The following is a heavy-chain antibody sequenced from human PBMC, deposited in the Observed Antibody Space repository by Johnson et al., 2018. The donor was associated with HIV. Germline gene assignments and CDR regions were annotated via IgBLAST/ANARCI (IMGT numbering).Heavy chain of an antibody. V-gene: IGHV3-30*04. D-gene: IGHD3-22*01. Sequence: QVQLVESGGGVVQPGRSLRLSCAASGFTFSSYAMHWVRQAPGKGLEWVAVISYDGSNKYYADSVKGRFTISRDNSKNTLYLQMNSLRAEDTAVYYCARNYYDSSDALDLWGQGTMVTVSS. CDR2: ISYDGSNK. CDR1: GFTFSSYA. CDR3: ARNYYDSSDALDL. J-gene: IGHJ3*01.